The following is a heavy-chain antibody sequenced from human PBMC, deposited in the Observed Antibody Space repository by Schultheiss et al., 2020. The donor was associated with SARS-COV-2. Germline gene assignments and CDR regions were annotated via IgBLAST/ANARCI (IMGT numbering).Heavy chain of an antibody. CDR1: GFTFSSYS. CDR3: VSKQWLVIDY. J-gene: IGHJ4*02. D-gene: IGHD6-19*01. V-gene: IGHV3-21*04. CDR2: ISSSSSYI. Sequence: GGSLRLSCAASGFTFSSYSMNWVRQAPGKGLEWVSSISSSSSYIYYADSVKGRFTISRDNSKNTLYLQMNSLRAEDTAVYYCVSKQWLVIDYWGQGTLVTVSS.